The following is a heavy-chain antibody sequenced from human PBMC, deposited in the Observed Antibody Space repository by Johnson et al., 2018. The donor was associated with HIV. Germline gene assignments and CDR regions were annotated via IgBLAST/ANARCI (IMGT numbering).Heavy chain of an antibody. CDR2: ISYDGSNK. CDR3: ARLYDSSCYGAFDI. D-gene: IGHD3-22*01. Sequence: QVQLVESGGGLVQPGGSLRLSCAASGFTFSSYAMHWVRQAPGKGLEWVAVISYDGSNKYYADSVKGRFTISRDNSKNTLYLQMNSLRAEDTAVYYCARLYDSSCYGAFDIWGQGTMVTVSS. V-gene: IGHV3-30-3*01. J-gene: IGHJ3*02. CDR1: GFTFSSYA.